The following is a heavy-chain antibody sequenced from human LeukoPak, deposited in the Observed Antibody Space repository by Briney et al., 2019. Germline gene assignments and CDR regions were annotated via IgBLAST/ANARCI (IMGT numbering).Heavy chain of an antibody. CDR2: INGGGDTI. CDR1: GFTSSNYE. D-gene: IGHD2-8*01. V-gene: IGHV3-48*03. J-gene: IGHJ6*03. Sequence: GGSLRLSCAASGFTSSNYEMNWVRQAPGKGLEWISYINGGGDTIYYADSVRGRFTISRDNTENSLYLQMSNLRADDTAIYYCVRYCTTDTCFLPVDYYYSYMDVWGKGTTVTVSS. CDR3: VRYCTTDTCFLPVDYYYSYMDV.